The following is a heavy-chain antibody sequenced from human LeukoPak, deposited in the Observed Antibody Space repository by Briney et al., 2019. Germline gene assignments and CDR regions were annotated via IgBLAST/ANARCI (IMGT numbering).Heavy chain of an antibody. J-gene: IGHJ4*02. D-gene: IGHD2-15*01. V-gene: IGHV1-2*02. CDR1: GYTFTGYY. CDR3: ARDQGWCSGGRCYGVY. Sequence: ASVKVSCKASGYTFTGYYIHWVRQAPGQGLEWMGWINPNSGGTNYAQKFQGRVTMTRDTSISTAYMELSRLRSDDTAVYYCARDQGWCSGGRCYGVYWGQGTLVTVSS. CDR2: INPNSGGT.